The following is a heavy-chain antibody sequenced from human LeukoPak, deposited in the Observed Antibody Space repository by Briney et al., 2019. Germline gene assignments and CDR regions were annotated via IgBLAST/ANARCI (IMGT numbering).Heavy chain of an antibody. Sequence: GGSLRLSCAASGFTFSSFWMYWVRQTPGKGLVWVSRINSDGGSTTYADSVKGRFTISRDNAKNTVYLQMNSLRAEDTAVYYCARRRERGASDAFAFWGQGTMVTVSS. V-gene: IGHV3-74*01. CDR3: ARRRERGASDAFAF. J-gene: IGHJ3*01. CDR1: GFTFSSFW. D-gene: IGHD3-16*01. CDR2: INSDGGST.